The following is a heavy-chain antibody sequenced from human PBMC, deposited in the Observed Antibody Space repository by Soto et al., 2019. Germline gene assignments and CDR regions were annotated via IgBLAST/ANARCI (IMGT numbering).Heavy chain of an antibody. J-gene: IGHJ6*02. CDR3: ARDHGMFLSYYYYGMDV. V-gene: IGHV3-30-3*01. CDR2: ISYDGSNT. D-gene: IGHD3-10*02. Sequence: QVQLVESGGGVVQPGRSLTLSCAASGFTFSRFSMHYVRQAPGKGLAWVAVISYDGSNTHYAESVKGRFNISRDDSKNTVFLQMNNLRGEDSAVYYCARDHGMFLSYYYYGMDVWGQGTTVSVSS. CDR1: GFTFSRFS.